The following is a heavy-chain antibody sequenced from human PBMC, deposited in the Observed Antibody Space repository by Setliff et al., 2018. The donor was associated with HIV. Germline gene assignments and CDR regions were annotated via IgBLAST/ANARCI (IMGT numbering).Heavy chain of an antibody. Sequence: PGGSLRLSCAASGFNFNDYGMHWVRQAPGKGLEWVAFIRYDGSNEHYADSVKDRFTISRDNSKNTLYLQLNSLRPDDTGVYYCASARIPTGGTSTSFDFWGQGALVTVSS. V-gene: IGHV3-30*02. CDR2: IRYDGSNE. CDR1: GFNFNDYG. D-gene: IGHD1-1*01. J-gene: IGHJ4*02. CDR3: ASARIPTGGTSTSFDF.